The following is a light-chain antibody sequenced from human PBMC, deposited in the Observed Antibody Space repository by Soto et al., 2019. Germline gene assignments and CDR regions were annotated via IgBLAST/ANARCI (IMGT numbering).Light chain of an antibody. J-gene: IGKJ4*01. V-gene: IGKV1-9*01. Sequence: IQLTQTPSSLSASVGDRVTITCRASQGISSFLAWYQQKPGKAPKLLIYAASSLQSGVPSRFSGSGFGTDFTLTITSLQPEDFATYYCQKYDSGLRTFDGGTTVEIK. CDR2: AAS. CDR3: QKYDSGLRT. CDR1: QGISSF.